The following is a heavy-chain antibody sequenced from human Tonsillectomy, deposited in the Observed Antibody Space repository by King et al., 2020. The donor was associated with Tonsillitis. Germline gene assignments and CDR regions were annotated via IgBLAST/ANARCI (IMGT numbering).Heavy chain of an antibody. CDR2: VRHDGSNE. Sequence: VQLVESGGGVVLPGGSLRLSCAASEFTFSSYGMHWVPQAPGKGLEWVALVRHDGSNENYADSVKGRFTISRDNSKNTLYLQMNSLRVEDTAVYYCAKDGRVETDYAYFDFWGQGTLVTVSS. V-gene: IGHV3-30*02. CDR3: AKDGRVETDYAYFDF. D-gene: IGHD3-16*01. J-gene: IGHJ4*02. CDR1: EFTFSSYG.